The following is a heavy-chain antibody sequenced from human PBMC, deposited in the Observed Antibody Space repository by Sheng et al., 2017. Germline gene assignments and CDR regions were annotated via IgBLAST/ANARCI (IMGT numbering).Heavy chain of an antibody. V-gene: IGHV1-69*05. Sequence: QVQLVQSGAEVKKPGSSVKVSCKASGGTFSSYAISWVRQAPGQGLEWMGGIIPIFGTANYAQKFQGRVTITTDESTSTAYMELSSLRSEDTAVYYCARDSGLVVAATPWGWFDPLGPGNPGHRLL. J-gene: IGHJ5*02. CDR3: ARDSGLVVAATPWGWFDP. D-gene: IGHD2-15*01. CDR2: IIPIFGTA. CDR1: GGTFSSYA.